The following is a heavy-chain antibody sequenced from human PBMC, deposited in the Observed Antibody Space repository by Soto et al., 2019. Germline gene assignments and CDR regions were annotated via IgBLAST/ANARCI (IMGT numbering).Heavy chain of an antibody. V-gene: IGHV1-2*02. Sequence: QVQLVQSGAEVKKPGASVMVSCKASAYTFTGYYIHWVRQAPGQGLEWMGWLNPNTGVTKYAHKFQGRVIMTRDTSISTAYMYLRSLTSDDTAIYYCARAAVGVEYYYCDYLGQGALVTVAS. D-gene: IGHD1-1*01. J-gene: IGHJ4*02. CDR2: LNPNTGVT. CDR3: ARAAVGVEYYYCDY. CDR1: AYTFTGYY.